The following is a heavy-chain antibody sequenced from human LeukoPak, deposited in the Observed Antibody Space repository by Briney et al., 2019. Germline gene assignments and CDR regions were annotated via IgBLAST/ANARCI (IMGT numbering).Heavy chain of an antibody. V-gene: IGHV4-59*08. J-gene: IGHJ3*02. CDR3: ARHSYYDILTGYSPDDAFDI. Sequence: SETLSLTCTVSGGSISSYYWSWIRQPPGKGLEWIGYIYYSGSTNYNPSLKSRVTISVDTSKNQFSLKLSSVTAADTAVYYCARHSYYDILTGYSPDDAFDIWGQGTMVTVSS. CDR2: IYYSGST. CDR1: GGSISSYY. D-gene: IGHD3-9*01.